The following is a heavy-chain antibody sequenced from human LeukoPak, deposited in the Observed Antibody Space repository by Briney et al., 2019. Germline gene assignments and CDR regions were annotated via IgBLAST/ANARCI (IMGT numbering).Heavy chain of an antibody. CDR2: ISSSSSYI. V-gene: IGHV3-21*01. CDR1: GFTFSSYS. J-gene: IGHJ4*02. CDR3: ARVWDGSSWYVPTSPFDY. D-gene: IGHD6-13*01. Sequence: GGSLRLSCAASGFTFSSYSMNWVRQAPGKGLEWVSSISSSSSYIYYADSVKGRFTISRDNAKNSLYLQMNSLRAEDTAVYYCARVWDGSSWYVPTSPFDYWGQGTLVTVSS.